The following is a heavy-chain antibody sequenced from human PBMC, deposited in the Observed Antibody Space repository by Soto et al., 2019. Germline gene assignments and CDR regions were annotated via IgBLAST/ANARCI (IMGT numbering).Heavy chain of an antibody. Sequence: QVQLVQSGAEVKKPGSSVKVSCKVSESTFNSYAISWVRQAPGQGLEWMGGIVPIFGTANYAQKFQGRVTITANRSTSTAYMELTRLTSEDTAVYYCARDSRPAVAPSTTAEFDYWGQGTLVTVSS. D-gene: IGHD2-15*01. CDR1: ESTFNSYA. V-gene: IGHV1-69*06. CDR2: IVPIFGTA. CDR3: ARDSRPAVAPSTTAEFDY. J-gene: IGHJ4*02.